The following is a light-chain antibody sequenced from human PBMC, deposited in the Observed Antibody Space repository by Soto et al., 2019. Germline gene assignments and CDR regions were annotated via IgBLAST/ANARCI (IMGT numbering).Light chain of an antibody. CDR3: QQYNNWPPLT. V-gene: IGKV3-15*01. CDR1: QSVSSN. J-gene: IGKJ4*01. CDR2: GAS. Sequence: EIVMTQSPATLSVSPGERATLSCRASQSVSSNLAWYQQKPGPAPRLLIYGASTRATGIPARFSGSGSGTEFTLTISSRQSEDGAVYYCQQYNNWPPLTFGGGTKVEIK.